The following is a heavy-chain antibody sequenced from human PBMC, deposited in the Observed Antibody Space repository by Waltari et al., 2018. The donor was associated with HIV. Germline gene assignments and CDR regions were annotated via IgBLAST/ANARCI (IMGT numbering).Heavy chain of an antibody. CDR2: IKPDGSEK. V-gene: IGHV3-7*03. J-gene: IGHJ5*01. Sequence: DVQLVESGGNWVRPGGSLRISCAASGFSCRNYWMAWVRQAPGKGLEWVANIKPDGSEKNYVDSVRGRFTISRDNSENALYLLMDSLRVEDTAMYYCGSLCNCDATGYRAVESWGHGTLLTVSS. CDR3: GSLCNCDATGYRAVES. CDR1: GFSCRNYW. D-gene: IGHD3-9*01.